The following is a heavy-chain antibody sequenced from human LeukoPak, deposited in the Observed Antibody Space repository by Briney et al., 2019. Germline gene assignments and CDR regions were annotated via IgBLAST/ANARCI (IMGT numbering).Heavy chain of an antibody. D-gene: IGHD3-22*01. CDR2: ISAYNGNT. CDR3: ARDRYYDSSGYSGY. J-gene: IGHJ4*02. V-gene: IGHV1-18*01. CDR1: GYTFTSYG. Sequence: ASVKVSCKASGYTFTSYGISWVRQAPGQGLEGMGWISAYNGNTNYAQKPQARVTITTPPSTSTAYMDLRSLRSDDTAVYYCARDRYYDSSGYSGYWGQGTLVTVSS.